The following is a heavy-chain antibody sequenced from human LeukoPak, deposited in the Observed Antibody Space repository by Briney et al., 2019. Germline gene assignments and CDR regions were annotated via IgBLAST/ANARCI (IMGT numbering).Heavy chain of an antibody. D-gene: IGHD5-24*01. CDR2: IKQDGSVN. J-gene: IGHJ5*02. CDR1: GFTFSNYW. Sequence: PGGSLRLSCAASGFTFSNYWMIWVRQAPGKGLEWVVNIKQDGSVNRYADSVRGRFTISRDNAQTSLYLQMNSLRAEDTAVYYCARASNPWLQLTWGQGTLVTVSS. V-gene: IGHV3-7*05. CDR3: ARASNPWLQLT.